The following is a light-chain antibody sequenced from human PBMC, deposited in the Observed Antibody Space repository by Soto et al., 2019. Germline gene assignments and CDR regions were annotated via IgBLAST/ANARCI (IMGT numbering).Light chain of an antibody. Sequence: EIVLTQSPGTLSLSPGERATLSCRASQSVSVNSLAWYQQKGGQAPRLLIYAASTRATGVPDRFSGTGSGTDFALTISRLESDDFAVYYCQQYGGSPFTFGRGTKVDIK. CDR3: QQYGGSPFT. CDR1: QSVSVNS. V-gene: IGKV3-20*01. CDR2: AAS. J-gene: IGKJ3*01.